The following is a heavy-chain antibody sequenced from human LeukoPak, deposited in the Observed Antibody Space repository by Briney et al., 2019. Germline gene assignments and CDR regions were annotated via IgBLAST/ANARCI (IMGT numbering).Heavy chain of an antibody. CDR2: TYYSGGT. D-gene: IGHD6-19*01. CDR1: GGSISSYY. V-gene: IGHV4-59*01. CDR3: ARGVGLIAVAGTDYYYYYGMDV. J-gene: IGHJ6*02. Sequence: SETLSLTCTVSGGSISSYYWSWIRQPPGKGLEWIGYTYYSGGTNYNPSLKSRVTISVDTSKNQFSLKLSSVTAADTAVYYCARGVGLIAVAGTDYYYYYGMDVWGQGTTVTVSS.